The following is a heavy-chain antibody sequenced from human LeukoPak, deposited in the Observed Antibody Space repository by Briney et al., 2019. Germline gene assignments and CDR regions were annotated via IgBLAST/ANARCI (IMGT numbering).Heavy chain of an antibody. Sequence: SETLSLTCAVYGGSFSGYYWSWSRQPPGKGLEWIGEINHSGSTNYNPSPKSRVTISVDTSKNQFSMKLSSVTAADTAVYYCARLLRGGRDTAMVTMIVVRAKPGAFDSWGQGTMVTVSS. CDR2: INHSGST. J-gene: IGHJ3*02. V-gene: IGHV4-34*01. D-gene: IGHD5-18*01. CDR1: GGSFSGYY. CDR3: ARLLRGGRDTAMVTMIVVRAKPGAFDS.